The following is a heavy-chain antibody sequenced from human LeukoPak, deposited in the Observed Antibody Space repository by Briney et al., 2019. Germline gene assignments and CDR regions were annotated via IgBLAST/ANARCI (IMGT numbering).Heavy chain of an antibody. V-gene: IGHV3-53*01. Sequence: GGSLRLSCAASGFTINTNYMSWVRQAPGKGLEWVSGIYTGNSTIYADSVRGRFTISRDNSKNTFYLQINSLRAEDTAVYYCVGYHSESPAPWGQGTLVTVSS. J-gene: IGHJ5*02. D-gene: IGHD3-10*01. CDR2: IYTGNST. CDR3: VGYHSESPAP. CDR1: GFTINTNY.